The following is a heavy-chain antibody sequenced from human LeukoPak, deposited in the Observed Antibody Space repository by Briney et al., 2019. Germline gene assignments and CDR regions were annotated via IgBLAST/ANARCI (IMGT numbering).Heavy chain of an antibody. CDR2: MNPNSGYT. V-gene: IGHV1-8*01. CDR1: GYTFTSYD. J-gene: IGHJ4*02. CDR3: ARGVTMVRGVPVGY. D-gene: IGHD3-10*01. Sequence: GASVKVSCKASGYTFTSYDINWVRQATGQGLEWMGWMNPNSGYTGYAQKFQGRVTMTRNTSISTAYMELSSLRSEDTAVYYCARGVTMVRGVPVGYWGQGTLVTVSS.